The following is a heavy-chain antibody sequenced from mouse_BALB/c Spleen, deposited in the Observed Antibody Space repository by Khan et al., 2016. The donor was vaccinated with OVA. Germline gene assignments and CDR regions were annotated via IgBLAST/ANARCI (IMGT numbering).Heavy chain of an antibody. CDR3: ARFEDN. J-gene: IGHJ2*01. CDR1: GFSLTSYC. CDR2: IWAGGST. V-gene: IGHV2-9*02. Sequence: QVQLKQSGPGLVAPSQSLSITCTVSGFSLTSYCVHWVRQPPGKGLEWLGVIWAGGSTNYNSALLSRLSIITENSNSHVFLQMISLQTDDTARYYCARFEDNWGQGTTLTVSS.